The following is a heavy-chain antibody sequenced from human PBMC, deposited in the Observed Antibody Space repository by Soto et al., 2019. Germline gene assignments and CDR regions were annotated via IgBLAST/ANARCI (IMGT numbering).Heavy chain of an antibody. D-gene: IGHD5-12*01. CDR3: ARDKMSGSTGYYFDY. Sequence: EVPLVESGGGVVRPGGSLRLSCAASGFTFDDHGMSWVRQAPGKGLEWVSGINWNGGSTGYADSVKGRFTISRDNAKNSLYLQMNSLRAEDTALYYCARDKMSGSTGYYFDYWGQGTLVTVSS. CDR2: INWNGGST. CDR1: GFTFDDHG. J-gene: IGHJ4*02. V-gene: IGHV3-20*04.